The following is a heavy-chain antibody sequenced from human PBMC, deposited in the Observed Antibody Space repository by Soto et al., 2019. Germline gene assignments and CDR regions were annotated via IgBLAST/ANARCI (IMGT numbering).Heavy chain of an antibody. CDR1: GGSFSGYQ. CDR3: ARGLILWVGELSRRGGYYYDIDV. CDR2: INDSGDI. J-gene: IGHJ6*03. V-gene: IGHV4-34*02. D-gene: IGHD3-10*01. Sequence: QVQLQQWGAGLLKPSETLSLTCAVYGGSFSGYQWSWIRQTPGKGLEWIGGINDSGDINYTPSLKSRVTIWVDSHTEQIALRLSAVTAADTAVYYCARGLILWVGELSRRGGYYYDIDVWGKGTTVTVSS.